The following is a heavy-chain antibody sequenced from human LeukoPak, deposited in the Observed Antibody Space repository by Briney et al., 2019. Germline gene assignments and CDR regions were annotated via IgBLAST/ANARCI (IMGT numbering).Heavy chain of an antibody. J-gene: IGHJ4*02. V-gene: IGHV5-10-1*01. CDR2: IDPTDSYT. Sequence: GESLKISCKGSGYSFTNYWIMLVRQMPGKGLEWMGRIDPTDSYTNYSPSFQGHVTISADKSISTAYLQWSSLKASDTATYYCARRYLSGTSIDYWGQGTLVTVSS. CDR1: GYSFTNYW. D-gene: IGHD3-10*01. CDR3: ARRYLSGTSIDY.